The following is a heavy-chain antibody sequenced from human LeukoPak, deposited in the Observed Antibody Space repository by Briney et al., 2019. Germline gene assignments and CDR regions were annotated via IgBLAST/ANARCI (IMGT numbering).Heavy chain of an antibody. D-gene: IGHD5-24*01. J-gene: IGHJ3*02. Sequence: PSETLSLTCAVYGGSFSGYYWSWIRQPPGKGLEWIGEINHSGSTNYNPSLKSRVTISVDKSKNQFSLKLSSVTAADTAVYYCARSWRWRAFDIWGQGTMVTVSS. CDR1: GGSFSGYY. CDR2: INHSGST. V-gene: IGHV4-34*01. CDR3: ARSWRWRAFDI.